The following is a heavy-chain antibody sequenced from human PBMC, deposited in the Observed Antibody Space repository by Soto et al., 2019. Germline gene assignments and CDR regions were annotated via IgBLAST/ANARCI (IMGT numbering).Heavy chain of an antibody. V-gene: IGHV3-49*03. D-gene: IGHD3-9*01. Sequence: PAWSLRLSRTTSGFTFDEYALSWFRQAPGKGLEWVAFIRSESYGGTTEYAASVKGRFSISRDDSKSIAYLQMNSLKSEDTAVYFCTREYDILTGYYNYYWGQGSLVTVSS. CDR2: IRSESYGGTT. J-gene: IGHJ4*02. CDR3: TREYDILTGYYNYY. CDR1: GFTFDEYA.